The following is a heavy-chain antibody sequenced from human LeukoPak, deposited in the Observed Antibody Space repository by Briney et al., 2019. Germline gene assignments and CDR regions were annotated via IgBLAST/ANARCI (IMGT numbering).Heavy chain of an antibody. D-gene: IGHD6-19*01. V-gene: IGHV3-30-3*01. CDR1: GSTLITYA. Sequence: GGSLRLSCAPSGSTLITYAIHWARRARGKGRGGVAFISYGGSNKYYAASVKRLFNISREYYKNTLYLQMNRMRAEDTAVYYCERDRGVAGIRDFDYWGQGTLVTVSS. CDR3: ERDRGVAGIRDFDY. CDR2: ISYGGSNK. J-gene: IGHJ4*02.